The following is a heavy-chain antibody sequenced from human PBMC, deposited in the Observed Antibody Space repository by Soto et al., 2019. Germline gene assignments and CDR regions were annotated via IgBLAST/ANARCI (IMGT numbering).Heavy chain of an antibody. CDR1: GGSISSYY. CDR2: MYYSGST. J-gene: IGHJ4*02. D-gene: IGHD6-19*01. CDR3: ASIAVSGSVDY. V-gene: IGHV4-59*01. Sequence: SETLSLTCTVSGGSISSYYWSWIRQPPGKGLEWIGYMYYSGSTNYNPSLKSRVTISVDTSKNQFSLKLSSVTAADTAVYYCASIAVSGSVDYWGRGSLVTVSS.